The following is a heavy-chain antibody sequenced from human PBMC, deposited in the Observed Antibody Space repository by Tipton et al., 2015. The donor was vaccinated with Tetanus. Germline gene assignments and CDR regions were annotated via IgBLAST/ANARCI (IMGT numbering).Heavy chain of an antibody. CDR3: ARDRGDYIYYGMDV. V-gene: IGHV1-18*01. CDR2: ISPFNENV. CDR1: GYTFTHYG. J-gene: IGHJ6*02. D-gene: IGHD3-22*01. Sequence: QLVQSGAEVKKPGASVKVSCKASGYTFTHYGVNWVRQAPGQGLEWMGWISPFNENVNYAEKFKGRLTMTTDRSTATVYMELRSLRSDDTAVYYCARDRGDYIYYGMDVWGPGTTVTVS.